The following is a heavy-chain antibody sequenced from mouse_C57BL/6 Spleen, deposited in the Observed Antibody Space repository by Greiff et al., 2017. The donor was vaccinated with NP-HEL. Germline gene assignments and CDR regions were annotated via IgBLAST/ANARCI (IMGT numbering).Heavy chain of an antibody. Sequence: EVQLQQSGPELVKPGASVKIPCKASGYTFTDYNMDWVKQSHGKSLEWIGDINPNNGGTIYNQKFKGKATLTVDKSSSTAYMELRSLTSEDTAVYYCAREDYGNSFFAYWGQGTLVTVSA. V-gene: IGHV1-18*01. D-gene: IGHD2-1*01. CDR2: INPNNGGT. CDR3: AREDYGNSFFAY. J-gene: IGHJ3*01. CDR1: GYTFTDYN.